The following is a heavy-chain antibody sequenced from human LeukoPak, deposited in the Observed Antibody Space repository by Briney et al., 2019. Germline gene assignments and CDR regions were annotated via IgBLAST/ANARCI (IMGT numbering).Heavy chain of an antibody. D-gene: IGHD6-13*01. CDR2: MNPNSGNT. Sequence: ASVKVSCKASGYTFTIYDINWVRQATGQGLEWMGWMNPNSGNTGFAQRFQGRVTITRNTSISTAYMELSGLRSEDTAVYYCARASSSWNGAFDLWGQGTMVTVSS. CDR1: GYTFTIYD. V-gene: IGHV1-8*03. CDR3: ARASSSWNGAFDL. J-gene: IGHJ3*01.